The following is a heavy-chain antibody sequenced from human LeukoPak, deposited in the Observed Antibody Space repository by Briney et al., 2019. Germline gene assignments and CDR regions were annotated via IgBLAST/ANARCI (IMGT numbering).Heavy chain of an antibody. CDR3: ARDDRLWGGNLNMDV. V-gene: IGHV1-69*05. D-gene: IGHD4-23*01. J-gene: IGHJ6*03. CDR1: GGTFSSYA. Sequence: SVKVSCKASGGTFSSYAISWVRQAPGQGLEWMGRIIPIFGPANYPQNFQGRVTISTDKSTTTVYMELSSLRFDDTAVYYCARDDRLWGGNLNMDVWGKGTTVTVS. CDR2: IIPIFGPA.